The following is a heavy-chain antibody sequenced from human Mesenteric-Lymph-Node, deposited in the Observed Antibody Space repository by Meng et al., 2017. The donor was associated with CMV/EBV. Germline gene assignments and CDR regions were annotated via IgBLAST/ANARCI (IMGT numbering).Heavy chain of an antibody. J-gene: IGHJ5*02. CDR1: GFTFSSYS. Sequence: GESLKISCAASGFTFSSYSMHWVRQAPGKGLEWVSSISSSSYIYYADSVKGRFTISRDNAKNSLYLQMNSLRAEDTAVYYCARLAPRVIPAWGQGTLVTVSS. V-gene: IGHV3-21*01. D-gene: IGHD2/OR15-2a*01. CDR2: ISSSSYI. CDR3: ARLAPRVIPA.